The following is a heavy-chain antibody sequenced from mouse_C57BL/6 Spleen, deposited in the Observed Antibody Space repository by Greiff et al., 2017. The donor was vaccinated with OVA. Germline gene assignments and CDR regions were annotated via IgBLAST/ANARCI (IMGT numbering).Heavy chain of an antibody. CDR1: GYSITSGYY. CDR3: AREGAAQAMDY. D-gene: IGHD3-2*02. V-gene: IGHV3-6*01. J-gene: IGHJ2*01. CDR2: ISYDGSN. Sequence: EVKLMESGPGLVKPSQSLSLTCSVTGYSITSGYYWNWIRQFPGNKLEWMGYISYDGSNNYNPSLKNRISITRDTFKNQFFLKLNSVTTEDTATYYCAREGAAQAMDYWGQGTTLTVSS.